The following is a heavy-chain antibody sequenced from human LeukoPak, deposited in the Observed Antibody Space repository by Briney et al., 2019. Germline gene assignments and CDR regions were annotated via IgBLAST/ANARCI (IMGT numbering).Heavy chain of an antibody. J-gene: IGHJ4*02. Sequence: GGSLRLSCAASGFTFSSYAMSWVRQAPGKGLEWVSAISGSGGSTYYADSVKGRFTISRDNSKNTLYLQMNSLRAEDTAVYYCAKDYDILTRYPNYFDYWGQGTLVTVSS. CDR2: ISGSGGST. V-gene: IGHV3-23*01. CDR3: AKDYDILTRYPNYFDY. CDR1: GFTFSSYA. D-gene: IGHD3-9*01.